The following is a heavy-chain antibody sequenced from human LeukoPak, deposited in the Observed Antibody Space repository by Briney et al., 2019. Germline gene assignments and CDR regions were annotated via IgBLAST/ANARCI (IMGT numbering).Heavy chain of an antibody. V-gene: IGHV4-39*07. CDR2: IYYSGST. J-gene: IGHJ4*02. CDR3: ARGPRPGIAAAGGDWY. CDR1: GGSISSSSYY. Sequence: SETLSLTCTVSGGSISSSSYYWGWIRQPPGKGLEWIGSIYYSGSTYYNPSLKSRVTISVDTSKNQFSLKLSSVTAADTAVYYCARGPRPGIAAAGGDWYWGQGTLVTVSS. D-gene: IGHD6-13*01.